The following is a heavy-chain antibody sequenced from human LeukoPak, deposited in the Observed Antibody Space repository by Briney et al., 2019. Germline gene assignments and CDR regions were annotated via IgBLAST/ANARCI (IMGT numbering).Heavy chain of an antibody. D-gene: IGHD5-24*01. J-gene: IGHJ4*02. CDR3: ARDSGWLQAFDY. CDR2: IWYDGSNK. Sequence: GGSLRLSCAASGFTFSSYGMHWVRQAPGKGLEWVAVIWYDGSNKYYADSVKGRFTISRDNSKNTQYLQMNSLRAEDTAVYYCARDSGWLQAFDYWGQGTLVTVSS. CDR1: GFTFSSYG. V-gene: IGHV3-33*01.